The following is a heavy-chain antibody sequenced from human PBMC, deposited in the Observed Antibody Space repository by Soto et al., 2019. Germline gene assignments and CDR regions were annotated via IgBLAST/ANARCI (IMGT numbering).Heavy chain of an antibody. Sequence: WGTLGLSFVSSGFTFSSSEMNWVRPAPGKGLEWVSYISSSGSTVYHADSVECRLTISRDNAKNSLFLQMNSLRAEDTALYYCAREGSYDTMDYWGLGTLVTVSS. CDR3: AREGSYDTMDY. V-gene: IGHV3-48*03. D-gene: IGHD3-22*01. J-gene: IGHJ4*02. CDR2: ISSSGSTV. CDR1: GFTFSSSE.